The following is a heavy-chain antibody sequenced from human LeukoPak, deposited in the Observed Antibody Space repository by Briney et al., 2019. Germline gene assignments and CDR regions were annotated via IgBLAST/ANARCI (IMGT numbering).Heavy chain of an antibody. V-gene: IGHV3-53*01. D-gene: IGHD5-24*01. CDR3: ARRGDGGRAFDI. CDR2: IYSGGSA. Sequence: GGSLRLACAASGFNVTSNYMSWVRQAPGKGLEWVSLIYSGGSASYADSVKGRFTISRDNSKNTLFLEMNSLRAEDMAVYYCARRGDGGRAFDIWGQGTMVTVSS. J-gene: IGHJ3*02. CDR1: GFNVTSNY.